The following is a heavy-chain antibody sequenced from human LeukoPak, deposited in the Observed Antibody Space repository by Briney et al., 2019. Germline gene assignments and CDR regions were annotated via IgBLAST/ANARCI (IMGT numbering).Heavy chain of an antibody. CDR3: AREYYDILTGYYHFDY. CDR2: IYYSGST. CDR1: GGSISSYY. V-gene: IGHV4-59*01. J-gene: IGHJ4*02. Sequence: SETLSLTCTVSGGSISSYYWSWIRQPPGKGLEWIRYIYYSGSTNYNPSLKSRVTISVDTSKNQFSLKLSSVTAADTAVYYCAREYYDILTGYYHFDYWGQGTLVTVSS. D-gene: IGHD3-9*01.